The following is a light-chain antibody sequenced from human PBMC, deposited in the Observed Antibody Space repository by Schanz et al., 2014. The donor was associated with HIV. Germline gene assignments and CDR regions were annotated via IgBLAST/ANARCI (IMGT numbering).Light chain of an antibody. J-gene: IGLJ2*01. CDR1: YSNIGNNY. V-gene: IGLV1-51*01. CDR3: GTWDSSLSAVV. Sequence: QSVLTQPPSVSAAPGQKVTITCSGTYSNIGNNYVSWYQQFPGAAPRLLMYLNNQRPSGIPDRFSGSKSGTSATLGIAGLQTGDEADYYCGTWDSSLSAVVFGGGTKLTVL. CDR2: LNN.